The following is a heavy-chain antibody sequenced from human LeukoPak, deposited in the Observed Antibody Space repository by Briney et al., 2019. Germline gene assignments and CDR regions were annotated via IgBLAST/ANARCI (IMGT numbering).Heavy chain of an antibody. Sequence: PSDTLSLTCAVSGYSISSSNWWGWIRQPPGKGLEWIGYIYYSGSTYYNPSLKSRVTMSVDTSKNQFSLKLSSVTAVDTAVYYCARHIWFGESLIVDYWGQGTLVTVSS. J-gene: IGHJ4*02. CDR1: GYSISSSNW. D-gene: IGHD3-10*01. V-gene: IGHV4-28*01. CDR3: ARHIWFGESLIVDY. CDR2: IYYSGST.